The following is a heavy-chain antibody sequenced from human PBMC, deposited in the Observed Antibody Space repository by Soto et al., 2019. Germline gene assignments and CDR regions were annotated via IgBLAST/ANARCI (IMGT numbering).Heavy chain of an antibody. V-gene: IGHV3-74*01. D-gene: IGHD2-15*01. CDR1: GFTFSSYW. CDR2: INSDGSST. J-gene: IGHJ4*02. CDR3: VRTSLVVAAATREDY. Sequence: EVQLVESGGGLVQPGGSLRLSCEASGFTFSSYWMHWVRQAPGKGLVWFSRINSDGSSTSYADSVKGRFTISRDNAKNTLYLQMNSLRAEDTAVYYCVRTSLVVAAATREDYWGQGTLVTVSS.